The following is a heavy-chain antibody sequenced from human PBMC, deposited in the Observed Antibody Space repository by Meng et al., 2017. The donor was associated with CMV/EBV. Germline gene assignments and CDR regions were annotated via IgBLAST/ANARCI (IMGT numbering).Heavy chain of an antibody. CDR1: GFTFSSYA. Sequence: GESLKISCAASGFTFSSYAMHWVRQAPGKGLEYVSAISSNGGSTYYADSVKGRFTISRDNSKNTLYLQMGSLRAEDMAVYYCARDREDITLDYWGQGTLVTVSS. V-gene: IGHV3-64*02. CDR3: ARDREDITLDY. D-gene: IGHD2-15*01. CDR2: ISSNGGST. J-gene: IGHJ4*02.